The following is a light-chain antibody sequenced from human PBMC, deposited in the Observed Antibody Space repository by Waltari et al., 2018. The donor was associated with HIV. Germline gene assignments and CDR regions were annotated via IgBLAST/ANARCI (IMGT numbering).Light chain of an antibody. J-gene: IGKJ5*01. V-gene: IGKV1-33*01. CDR2: DVS. CDR1: QDISKY. CDR3: QQYENLPIT. Sequence: DINMSHSPSSLPAAIVDIATITCQASQDISKYLNWYQQKPGKAPKVVSYDVSNLETGVPSRFSGSGSGTHFTFTISSLQPEDIATYHCQQYENLPITFGQGTRVEI.